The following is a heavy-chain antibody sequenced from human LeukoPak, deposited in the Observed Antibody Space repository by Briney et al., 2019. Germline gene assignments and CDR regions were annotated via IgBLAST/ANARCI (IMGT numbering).Heavy chain of an antibody. CDR1: GFTFSNAW. CDR3: TTKGRTNGVSGLDAFDI. Sequence: PGRSLRLSCAASGFTFSNAWMSWVRQAPGKGMEWVGRIKSKTDGGTTDYAAPVKGGFTISRDDSKNTLYLQMNSLKTEDTAVYYCTTKGRTNGVSGLDAFDIWGQGTMVTVSS. D-gene: IGHD2-8*01. J-gene: IGHJ3*02. CDR2: IKSKTDGGTT. V-gene: IGHV3-15*01.